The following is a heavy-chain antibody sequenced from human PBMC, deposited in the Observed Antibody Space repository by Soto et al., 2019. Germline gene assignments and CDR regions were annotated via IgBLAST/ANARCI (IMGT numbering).Heavy chain of an antibody. CDR3: ASPTSPATKQTSEWDWYYYAMDV. J-gene: IGHJ6*02. V-gene: IGHV3-53*01. CDR2: LYRAGTP. D-gene: IGHD2-21*02. CDR1: GFSVSSVY. Sequence: GGSLRLSCTASGFSVSSVYMSWVRQAPGKGLEWVSSLYRAGTPYYADSVRGRFTISRDISRNTLYLQMNGLTKEDTALYYCASPTSPATKQTSEWDWYYYAMDVWGQGTAVTVSS.